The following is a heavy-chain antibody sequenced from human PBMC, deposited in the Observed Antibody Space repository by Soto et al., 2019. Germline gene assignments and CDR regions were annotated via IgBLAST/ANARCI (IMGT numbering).Heavy chain of an antibody. CDR2: ISAYNGNT. CDR1: GYTFTSYG. V-gene: IGHV1-18*01. Sequence: GASMKVSCKASGYTFTSYGISWVRQAPGQGLEWMGWISAYNGNTNYAQKLQGRVTMTTDTSTSTAYMELRSLRSDDTAVYYCAKIEMRLQYNWFDPWGPGTLVTVSS. CDR3: AKIEMRLQYNWFDP. J-gene: IGHJ5*02.